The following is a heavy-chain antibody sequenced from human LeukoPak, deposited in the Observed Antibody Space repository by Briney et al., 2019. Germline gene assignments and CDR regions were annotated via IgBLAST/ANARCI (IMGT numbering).Heavy chain of an antibody. Sequence: SETLSLTCTVSGYSIRSGYQWAWIRQPPGKGLEWIGSIYQSGSTYDNPSLKSRVTMSIDTSKNQFSLKMRPVTAADTAIYYCARSEINDCNRYWGQGILVTVSS. D-gene: IGHD2-21*01. CDR1: GYSIRSGYQ. CDR2: IYQSGST. CDR3: ARSEINDCNRY. V-gene: IGHV4-38-2*02. J-gene: IGHJ4*02.